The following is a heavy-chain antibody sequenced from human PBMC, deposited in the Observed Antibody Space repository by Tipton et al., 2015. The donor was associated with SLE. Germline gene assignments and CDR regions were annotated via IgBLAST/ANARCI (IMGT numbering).Heavy chain of an antibody. CDR1: GFTFTTYD. J-gene: IGHJ6*02. Sequence: SLRLSCAASGFTFTTYDMHWVRQAPGKGLEWVAVISYDGSNKYYADSVKGRFTISRDNSKNTLYLRVNSLRAEDTAVYYCARVLGSFYGMDVWGQGTTVTVSS. CDR3: ARVLGSFYGMDV. CDR2: ISYDGSNK. V-gene: IGHV3-30*04.